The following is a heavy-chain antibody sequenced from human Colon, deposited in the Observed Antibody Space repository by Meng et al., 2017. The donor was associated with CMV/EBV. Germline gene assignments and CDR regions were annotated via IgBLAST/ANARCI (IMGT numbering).Heavy chain of an antibody. CDR3: AREYVYCSGASCYAEDWFDP. Sequence: ALNWVRQAPGQGLEWMGWINTNTGNPTYAQGFRGRFVFSLNISVNTAYLEISSLKADDTAVYYCAREYVYCSGASCYAEDWFDPWGQGTLVTVSS. J-gene: IGHJ5*02. CDR2: INTNTGNP. V-gene: IGHV7-4-1*02. CDR1: A. D-gene: IGHD2-8*02.